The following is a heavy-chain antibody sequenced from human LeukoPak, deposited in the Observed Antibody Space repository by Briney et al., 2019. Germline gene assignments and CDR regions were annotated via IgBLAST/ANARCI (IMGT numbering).Heavy chain of an antibody. CDR2: IYYSGST. D-gene: IGHD6-19*01. V-gene: IGHV4-59*08. J-gene: IGHJ3*02. CDR1: GGSISSYY. CDR3: ASLRQPVAGGAFDI. Sequence: PSETLSLTCTVSGGSISSYYWSWIRQPPGKGLEWIGYIYYSGSTNYNPSLKSRVTISVDTSKNQFSLKLSSVTAADTAVYYCASLRQPVAGGAFDIWGQGTMVTVSS.